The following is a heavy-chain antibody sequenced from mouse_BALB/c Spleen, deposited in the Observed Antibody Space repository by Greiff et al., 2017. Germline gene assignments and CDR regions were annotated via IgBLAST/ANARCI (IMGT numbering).Heavy chain of an antibody. CDR3: ARHNYGSSYVRTWFAY. J-gene: IGHJ3*01. V-gene: IGHV5-12-2*01. CDR2: ISNGGGST. Sequence: EVNLVESGGGLVQPGGSLKLSCAASGFTFSSYTMSWVRQTPEKRLEWVAYISNGGGSTYYPDTVKGRFTISRDNAKNTLYLQMSSLKSEDTAMYYCARHNYGSSYVRTWFAYWGQGTLVTVSA. CDR1: GFTFSSYT. D-gene: IGHD1-1*01.